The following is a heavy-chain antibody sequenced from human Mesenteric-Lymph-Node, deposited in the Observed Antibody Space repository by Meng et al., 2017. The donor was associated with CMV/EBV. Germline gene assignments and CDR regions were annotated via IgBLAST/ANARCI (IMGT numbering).Heavy chain of an antibody. V-gene: IGHV4-34*01. D-gene: IGHD3-9*01. CDR1: GGSFSGYY. J-gene: IGHJ4*02. CDR2: INHSGST. Sequence: LLKPSETLSCTCAVYGGSFSGYYCNWIRQSPDKGLEWIGEINHSGSTTYNPSFTSRIIISVDTSTNQISLNMSSVTAADTAVYYCARGSSYDILTGYFDYWGQGALVTVSS. CDR3: ARGSSYDILTGYFDY.